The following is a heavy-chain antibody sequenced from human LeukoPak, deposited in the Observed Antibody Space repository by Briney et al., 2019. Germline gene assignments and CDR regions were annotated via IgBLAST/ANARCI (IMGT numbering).Heavy chain of an antibody. Sequence: PSETLSLTCAVYGGSFSGYYWSWIRQPPGKGLEWIGEINHSGSTNYNPSLKSRVTISVDTSKNQFSLKLNSVTAADTAVYYCARDGGCGSSTGCYPDAFHIWGQGTMVTVSS. D-gene: IGHD2-2*01. CDR2: INHSGST. CDR1: GGSFSGYY. V-gene: IGHV4-34*01. J-gene: IGHJ3*02. CDR3: ARDGGCGSSTGCYPDAFHI.